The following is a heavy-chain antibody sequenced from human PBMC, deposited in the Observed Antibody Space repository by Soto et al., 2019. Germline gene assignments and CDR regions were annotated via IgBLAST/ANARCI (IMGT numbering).Heavy chain of an antibody. Sequence: GGSLRLSCAASGFTFSNSWMRWVRQVSGKGLEWVSRINADGTSTSYADSVKGRFTISRDNAKNTLYLHVNSLRAEDTAVYYCVKVLARGVGVPRFYFDSWGQGALVTVSS. J-gene: IGHJ4*02. CDR2: INADGTST. D-gene: IGHD2-2*01. CDR1: GFTFSNSW. CDR3: VKVLARGVGVPRFYFDS. V-gene: IGHV3-74*01.